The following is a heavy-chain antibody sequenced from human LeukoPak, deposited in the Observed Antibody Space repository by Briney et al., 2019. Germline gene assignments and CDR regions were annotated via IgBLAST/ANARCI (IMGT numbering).Heavy chain of an antibody. V-gene: IGHV4-4*02. D-gene: IGHD6-13*01. CDR3: ARWQFLAAAGIDAFDI. Sequence: SETLSLTCAVSGGSISSSNWWSVVRQPPGKGLGWIGEIYHSGSTNYNPSLKSRVTISVDKSKNQFSLKLSSVTAADTAVYYCARWQFLAAAGIDAFDIWGQGTMVTVSS. J-gene: IGHJ3*02. CDR1: GGSISSSNW. CDR2: IYHSGST.